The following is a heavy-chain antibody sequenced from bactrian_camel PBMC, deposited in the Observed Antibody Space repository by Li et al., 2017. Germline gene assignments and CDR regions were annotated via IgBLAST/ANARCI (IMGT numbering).Heavy chain of an antibody. J-gene: IGHJ4*01. Sequence: VQLVESGGGEVQPGGSLRLSCAASGFTFSSYDMSWVRQAPGKGLEWVSTINSDAGRFWAADSVKGRFTISRDNAKNMVYLQMNSLKLEDMGMYYCAKDGGRVGYDYEYNYWGQGTQVTVS. CDR1: GFTFSSYD. V-gene: IGHV3S40*01. CDR2: INSDAGRF. D-gene: IGHD5*01. CDR3: AKDGGRVGYDYEYNY.